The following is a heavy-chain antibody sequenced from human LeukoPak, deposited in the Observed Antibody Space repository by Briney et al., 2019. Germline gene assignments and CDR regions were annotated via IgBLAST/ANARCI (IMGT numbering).Heavy chain of an antibody. Sequence: SVKVSCKASGGTFSSYAISWVRQAPGQGLEWMGGIIPIFGTANYAQKFQGRVTITADKSTSTAYMELSSLRSEDTAVYYCARVVPAAYFDYWGQGTLATVSS. CDR1: GGTFSSYA. J-gene: IGHJ4*02. D-gene: IGHD2-2*01. CDR3: ARVVPAAYFDY. V-gene: IGHV1-69*06. CDR2: IIPIFGTA.